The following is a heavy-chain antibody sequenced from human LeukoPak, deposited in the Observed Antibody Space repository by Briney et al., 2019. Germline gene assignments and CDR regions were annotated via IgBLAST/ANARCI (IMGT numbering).Heavy chain of an antibody. CDR2: IYYSGST. J-gene: IGHJ4*02. D-gene: IGHD3-3*01. CDR1: GASMNSYY. CDR3: ARTNFWSGGLDY. Sequence: SETLSLTCTVSGASMNSYYGNWIRQPPGKGLEWIGYIYYSGSTNYNPSLKSRVTMSVDTSKNQFSLKLSSVTAADTAVYYCARTNFWSGGLDYWGQGTLVTVSS. V-gene: IGHV4-59*12.